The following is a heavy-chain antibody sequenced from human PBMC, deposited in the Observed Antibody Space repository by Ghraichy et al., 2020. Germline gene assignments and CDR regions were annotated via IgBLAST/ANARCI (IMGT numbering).Heavy chain of an antibody. Sequence: ASVKVSCKASGYTFTGYYMHWVRQAPGQGLEWMGWINPNSGGTNYAQKFQGRVTMTRDTSISTAYMELSRLRSDDTAVYYCATPIAAAGRDYYYYYYMDVWGKGTTVTVSS. D-gene: IGHD6-13*01. CDR1: GYTFTGYY. J-gene: IGHJ6*03. CDR3: ATPIAAAGRDYYYYYYMDV. V-gene: IGHV1-2*02. CDR2: INPNSGGT.